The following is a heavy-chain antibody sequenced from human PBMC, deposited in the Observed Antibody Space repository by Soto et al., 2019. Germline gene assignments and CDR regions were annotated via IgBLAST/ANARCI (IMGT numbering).Heavy chain of an antibody. CDR2: IKSKTDGGTT. J-gene: IGHJ4*02. CDR1: GSTFSNAW. CDR3: STYEDIGGSDRYRWAY. Sequence: EVQLVESGGDLVKPGGSLTLSCAASGSTFSNAWMSWVRQAPGKGLEWVGRIKSKTDGGTTDYAAPVKGRFTISRDDSKNMLYLYMSSLKTEDTAMYYCSTYEDIGGSDRYRWAYWGKGSLVTVSS. V-gene: IGHV3-15*01. D-gene: IGHD3-16*02.